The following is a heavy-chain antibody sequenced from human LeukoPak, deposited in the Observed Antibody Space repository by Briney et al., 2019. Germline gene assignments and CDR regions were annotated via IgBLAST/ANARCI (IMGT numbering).Heavy chain of an antibody. CDR2: ISAYNGNT. CDR1: GYTFTSYG. J-gene: IGHJ6*02. Sequence: ASVKVSCKPSGYTFTSYGISWVRQAPGQRLEWMGWISAYNGNTNYAQKLQGRVTMTTDTSTSTAYMGLRSLRSDDTAVYYCARDVPYYYGSGSYFYGMDVWGQGTTVTVSS. D-gene: IGHD3-10*01. CDR3: ARDVPYYYGSGSYFYGMDV. V-gene: IGHV1-18*01.